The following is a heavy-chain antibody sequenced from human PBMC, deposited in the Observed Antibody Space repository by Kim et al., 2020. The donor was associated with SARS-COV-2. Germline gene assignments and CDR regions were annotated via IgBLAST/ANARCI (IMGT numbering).Heavy chain of an antibody. J-gene: IGHJ6*02. V-gene: IGHV3-33*01. CDR2: IWYVGSNK. CDR1: GFTFSSYG. CDR3: ARERLKYYDILTGYYAPPCYGMDV. D-gene: IGHD3-9*01. Sequence: GGSLRLSCAASGFTFSSYGMHWVRQAPGKGLEWVAVIWYVGSNKYYADSVKGRFTISRDNSKNTLYLQMNSLRAEDTAVYYCARERLKYYDILTGYYAPPCYGMDVWGQGTTVTVSS.